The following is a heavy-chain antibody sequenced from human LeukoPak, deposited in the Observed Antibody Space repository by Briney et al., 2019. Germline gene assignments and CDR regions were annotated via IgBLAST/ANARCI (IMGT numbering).Heavy chain of an antibody. Sequence: GASVKVSCKASGYTFTSYGISWVRQAPGQGLEWMGWINPNSGGTNYAQKFQGRVTMTRDTSISTAYMELSRLRSDDTAVYYCARVTHDSSGYWGQGTLVTVSS. CDR3: ARVTHDSSGY. CDR1: GYTFTSYG. J-gene: IGHJ4*02. D-gene: IGHD3-22*01. CDR2: INPNSGGT. V-gene: IGHV1-2*02.